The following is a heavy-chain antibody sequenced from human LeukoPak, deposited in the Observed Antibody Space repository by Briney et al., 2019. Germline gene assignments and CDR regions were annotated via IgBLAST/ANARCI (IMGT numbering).Heavy chain of an antibody. J-gene: IGHJ4*02. CDR1: GFTFSSYE. Sequence: PGGSLRLSCAASGFTFSSYEMNWVRQAPGKGLEWVSYISSSGSTICYADSVKGRFTISRDNAKNSLYLQMNSLRAEDTAVYYCARVGRDYYGSGRLDYWGQGTLVTVSS. V-gene: IGHV3-48*03. CDR2: ISSSGSTI. D-gene: IGHD3-10*01. CDR3: ARVGRDYYGSGRLDY.